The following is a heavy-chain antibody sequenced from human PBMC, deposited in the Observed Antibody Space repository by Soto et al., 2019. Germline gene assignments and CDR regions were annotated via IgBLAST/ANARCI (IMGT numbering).Heavy chain of an antibody. CDR2: IYYSGST. J-gene: IGHJ4*02. D-gene: IGHD3-22*01. V-gene: IGHV4-59*08. CDR3: ARTYYYDSSGYYSSLYYFDY. Sequence: SETLSLTYTVSGSSISSYYWTWIRHPAGKGLEWIGYIYYSGSTNYNPSLKSRVTISVDTSKNQFSLKLSSVTAADTAVYYCARTYYYDSSGYYSSLYYFDYWGQGTLVTVS. CDR1: GSSISSYY.